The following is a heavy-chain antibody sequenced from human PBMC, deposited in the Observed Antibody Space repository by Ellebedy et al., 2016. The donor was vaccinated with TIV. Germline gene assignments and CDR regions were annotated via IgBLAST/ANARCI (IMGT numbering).Heavy chain of an antibody. CDR1: GGSFSSSSYY. CDR3: ARTLVVAGLVRWFDP. V-gene: IGHV4-39*01. Sequence: MPSETLSLTCTVSGGSFSSSSYYWGWIRQSPGKGLEWIGSVYYSGSALNNPSLKSRVTISVDTSKNQFSLKLSSVTAADTAVYYCARTLVVAGLVRWFDPWGQGTLVTVSS. J-gene: IGHJ5*02. D-gene: IGHD6-19*01. CDR2: VYYSGSA.